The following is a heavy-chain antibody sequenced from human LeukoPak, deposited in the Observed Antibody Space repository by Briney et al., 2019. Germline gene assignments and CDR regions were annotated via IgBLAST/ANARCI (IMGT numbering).Heavy chain of an antibody. Sequence: SETLSLTCAVYGGSFSGYYWSWVRQPPGKGLEWIGEINHSGSTNYNPSLKSRFTISVDTSKNQFSLKLSSVTAADTAVYYCASGPPATSHFDYWGQGTLVTVSS. CDR3: ASGPPATSHFDY. D-gene: IGHD4-17*01. V-gene: IGHV4-34*01. J-gene: IGHJ4*02. CDR2: INHSGST. CDR1: GGSFSGYY.